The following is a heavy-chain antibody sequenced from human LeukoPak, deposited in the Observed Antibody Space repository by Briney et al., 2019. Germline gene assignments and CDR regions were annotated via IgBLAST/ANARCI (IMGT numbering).Heavy chain of an antibody. CDR1: GFTFSSYS. CDR2: ISSSSSHI. V-gene: IGHV3-21*01. Sequence: GGSLRLSCAASGFTFSSYSMNWVRQAPGKGLEWVSSISSSSSHIYYADSVKGRFTISRDNAKNSLYLQMNSLRAEDTAVYYCARVWYSSSSSPFDYWGQGTLVTVSS. CDR3: ARVWYSSSSSPFDY. D-gene: IGHD6-6*01. J-gene: IGHJ4*02.